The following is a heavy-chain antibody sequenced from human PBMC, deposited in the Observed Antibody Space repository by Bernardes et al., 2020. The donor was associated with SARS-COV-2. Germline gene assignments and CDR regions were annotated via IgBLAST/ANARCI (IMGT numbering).Heavy chain of an antibody. CDR3: ARGRYGDYS. D-gene: IGHD4-17*01. Sequence: GGSLRLSCAASGFSFSFYAMSWVRQAPGKWLAWVSTISESGGSTYYADSVKGRFTMSRDNPKNTMYVQMDSLRAEDTAVYYCARGRYGDYSWGQGTLVTVSS. CDR1: GFSFSFYA. J-gene: IGHJ5*02. V-gene: IGHV3-23*01. CDR2: ISESGGST.